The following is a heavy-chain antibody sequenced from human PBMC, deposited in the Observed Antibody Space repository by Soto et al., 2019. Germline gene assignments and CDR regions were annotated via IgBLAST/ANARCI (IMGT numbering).Heavy chain of an antibody. CDR1: GGTFSSYA. Sequence: QVQLVPSGAEVKKPGSSVKVSCKASGGTFSSYAISWVRQAPGQGIEWMGGIIAIFGTATFAEKWQGRGTITPDESTRTAYMELSSLRSEETAVYYCATTGNDYGDLHSYFDLWGRDTLVTVSS. J-gene: IGHJ2*01. V-gene: IGHV1-69*05. CDR3: ATTGNDYGDLHSYFDL. D-gene: IGHD4-17*01. CDR2: IIAIFGTA.